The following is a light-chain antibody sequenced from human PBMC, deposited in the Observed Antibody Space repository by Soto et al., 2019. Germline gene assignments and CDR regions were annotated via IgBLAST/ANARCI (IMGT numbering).Light chain of an antibody. J-gene: IGLJ2*01. CDR3: SSYTTCSAPVV. CDR1: SSDVGGYNY. V-gene: IGLV2-14*01. Sequence: QSALTQPASVSGSPGQSITISCTGTSSDVGGYNYVSWYQQHPGKAPKLMIYEVSNRPSGVSNRFSGSKSGNTASLTISGXQAXXXXXXYYSSYTTCSAPVVFGGGTKLTVL. CDR2: EVS.